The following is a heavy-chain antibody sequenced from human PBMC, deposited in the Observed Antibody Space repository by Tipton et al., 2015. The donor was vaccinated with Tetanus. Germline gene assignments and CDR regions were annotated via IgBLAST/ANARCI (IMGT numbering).Heavy chain of an antibody. V-gene: IGHV4-30-4*01. J-gene: IGHJ4*02. CDR3: ARLASYSNHLDA. D-gene: IGHD4-11*01. CDR1: GDSLSNGDYY. Sequence: TLSLTCTVSGDSLSNGDYYWSWIRQPPGKGLESIGYIYYSGSTYYNPSLKSRVTISVDTSNNQFSLKLNSVTAADTAVYYCARLASYSNHLDAWGQGALVTVSS. CDR2: IYYSGST.